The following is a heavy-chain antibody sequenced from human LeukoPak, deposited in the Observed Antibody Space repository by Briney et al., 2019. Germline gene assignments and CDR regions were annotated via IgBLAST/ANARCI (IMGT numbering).Heavy chain of an antibody. V-gene: IGHV4-61*02. Sequence: SETLSLTCTVSGGSISSGSYYWSWIRQPAGKGLEWIGRIYTSGSTNYNPSLKTRVTISVDTSKDQFSLQLTSVTAADTAVYYCARGIIGTFDNWGQGLLV. CDR2: IYTSGST. CDR1: GGSISSGSYY. CDR3: ARGIIGTFDN. J-gene: IGHJ4*02. D-gene: IGHD1-7*01.